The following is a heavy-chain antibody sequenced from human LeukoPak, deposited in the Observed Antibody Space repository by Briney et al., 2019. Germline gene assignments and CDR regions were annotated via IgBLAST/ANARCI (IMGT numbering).Heavy chain of an antibody. Sequence: GGSLRLSCAASGFTFSSYAMSWVRQAPGKGLEWVSAISGSGGSTYYADSVKGRFTIPRDNSKNTLYLQMNSLRVEDTAVYYCAKSVITMVRGVISYFDYWGQGTLVTVSS. V-gene: IGHV3-23*01. CDR2: ISGSGGST. CDR1: GFTFSSYA. J-gene: IGHJ4*02. D-gene: IGHD3-10*01. CDR3: AKSVITMVRGVISYFDY.